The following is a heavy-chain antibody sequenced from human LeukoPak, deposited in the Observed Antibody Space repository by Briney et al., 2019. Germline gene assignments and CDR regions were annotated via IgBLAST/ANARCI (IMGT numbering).Heavy chain of an antibody. CDR2: FDPHDDET. Sequence: ASVKVSCKVSGHTLTALPMHWVRQAPGKGLDWMGSFDPHDDETIYARNFLGRVTMTEDTSTNTAFMELTDLRSEDTAVYYCAAFDDSWSGYFSSSPYYYYVDVWGGGTTVTVSS. J-gene: IGHJ6*03. CDR3: AAFDDSWSGYFSSSPYYYYVDV. D-gene: IGHD3-3*01. CDR1: GHTLTALP. V-gene: IGHV1-24*01.